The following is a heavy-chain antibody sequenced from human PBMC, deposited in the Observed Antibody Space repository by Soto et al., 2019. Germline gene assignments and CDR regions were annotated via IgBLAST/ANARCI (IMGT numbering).Heavy chain of an antibody. CDR3: AKDSNYYGSGSLN. J-gene: IGHJ4*02. Sequence: EVQLLESGGGLVQPGGSLRLSCAASGFTFSSFAMSWVRQAPGKGLEWVSAISGSGGSTYYADSVKGRFTIYRDNSKNTLYLQMNSLRAEDTAVYYCAKDSNYYGSGSLNWCQGTLVTVSS. CDR2: ISGSGGST. V-gene: IGHV3-23*01. D-gene: IGHD3-10*01. CDR1: GFTFSSFA.